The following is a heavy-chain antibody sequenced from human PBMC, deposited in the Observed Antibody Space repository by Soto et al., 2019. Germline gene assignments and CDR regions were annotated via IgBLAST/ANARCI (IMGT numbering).Heavy chain of an antibody. J-gene: IGHJ6*02. CDR3: AKENNGKYSYLSYYYGLDV. D-gene: IGHD1-20*01. CDR2: ITNSGDNT. Sequence: GVLRLSCAASGFTFSSYAMSWVRQIPGKGLEWVSTITNSGDNTYYADSVKGRFTISRDNSKNTLYLQMNSLRAEDTAVYHCAKENNGKYSYLSYYYGLDVWGQGTTVTVSS. CDR1: GFTFSSYA. V-gene: IGHV3-23*01.